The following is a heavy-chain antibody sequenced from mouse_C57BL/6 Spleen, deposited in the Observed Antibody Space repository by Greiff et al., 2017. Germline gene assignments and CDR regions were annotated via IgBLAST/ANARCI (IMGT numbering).Heavy chain of an antibody. D-gene: IGHD1-1*02. CDR2: IHPNCGST. CDR3: ARSKDGGYYAMDY. V-gene: IGHV1-64*01. CDR1: GYTFTSYW. Sequence: VQLQQPGAELVKPGASVKLSCKASGYTFTSYWMHWVKQRPGQGLEWIGMIHPNCGSTNYNGQFKSKDTLTVDKSSSTASLQLSSLTSEDSAVYYCARSKDGGYYAMDYWGQGTSVTVSA. J-gene: IGHJ4*01.